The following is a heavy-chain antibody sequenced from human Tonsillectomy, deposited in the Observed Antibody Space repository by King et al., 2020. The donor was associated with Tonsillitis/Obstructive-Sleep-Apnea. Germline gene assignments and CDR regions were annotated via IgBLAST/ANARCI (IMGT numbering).Heavy chain of an antibody. CDR1: GDSVSSNSSA. Sequence: VQLQQSGPGLVKPSETLSLTCAISGDSVSSNSSAWNWIRQSPSGGLEWLGRTYYRSKWYHDYAISVKSRITINPDTSKNQFPLQLNSVTPEDTAVYYCAREGAGFFYWGQGTLVTVSS. CDR2: TYYRSKWYH. D-gene: IGHD4/OR15-4a*01. CDR3: AREGAGFFY. J-gene: IGHJ4*02. V-gene: IGHV6-1*01.